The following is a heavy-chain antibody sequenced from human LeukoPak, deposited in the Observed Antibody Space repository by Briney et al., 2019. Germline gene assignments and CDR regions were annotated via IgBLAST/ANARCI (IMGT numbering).Heavy chain of an antibody. D-gene: IGHD4-17*01. CDR1: GFTFSSYG. CDR2: IWYDGSNK. CDR3: GRDDYGTTDY. J-gene: IGHJ4*02. Sequence: SGGSLRLSCAASGFTFSSYGMHWVRQAPGKGLEWVAVIWYDGSNKYYADSVKGRFTISRDNSKNMLYLQMNSRRAEDTAVYYCGRDDYGTTDYGGKGPLVTVSS. V-gene: IGHV3-33*01.